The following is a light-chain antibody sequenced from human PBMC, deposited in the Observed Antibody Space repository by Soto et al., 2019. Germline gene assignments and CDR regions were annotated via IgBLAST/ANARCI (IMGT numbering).Light chain of an antibody. V-gene: IGKV3-15*01. CDR2: GAS. J-gene: IGKJ4*01. CDR3: QQYNNWPPDLT. CDR1: QSVSSN. Sequence: EIVMTQSPATLSVSPGERATLSCRASQSVSSNLAWYQQKPGQAPRLLIYGASTRATGIPARFSGSGSGTEFTLTISSLESEDFAVYSCQQYNNWPPDLTFGRGTKVDIK.